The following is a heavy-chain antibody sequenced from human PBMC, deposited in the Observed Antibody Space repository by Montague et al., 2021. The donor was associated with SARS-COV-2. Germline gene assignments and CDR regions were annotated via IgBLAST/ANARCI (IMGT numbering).Heavy chain of an antibody. V-gene: IGHV4-59*08. D-gene: IGHD2-15*01. Sequence: SETLSLTCTVSGGSISSYYWSWIRQPPGKGLEWIWYIYYSGSTNYNPSLKSRVTISVDTSKNQFSLKLNSVTAADTAVYYCARLEAGDCSGGSCYSSWFDPWGQGTLVTVSS. CDR3: ARLEAGDCSGGSCYSSWFDP. CDR1: GGSISSYY. CDR2: IYYSGST. J-gene: IGHJ5*02.